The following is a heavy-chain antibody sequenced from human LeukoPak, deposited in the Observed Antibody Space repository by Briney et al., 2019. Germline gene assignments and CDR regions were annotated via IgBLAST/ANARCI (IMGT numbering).Heavy chain of an antibody. D-gene: IGHD1-14*01. J-gene: IGHJ4*02. Sequence: GALRLSCAASGFTVSSNYMTWVRQAPGKGLEWVSIIYSGGSTSYADSVKGRFTISRDNSKNTLYLQMNSLRAEDTAVYYCARDQVDRIWYFDYWGQGTLVTVSS. V-gene: IGHV3-53*01. CDR3: ARDQVDRIWYFDY. CDR1: GFTVSSNY. CDR2: IYSGGST.